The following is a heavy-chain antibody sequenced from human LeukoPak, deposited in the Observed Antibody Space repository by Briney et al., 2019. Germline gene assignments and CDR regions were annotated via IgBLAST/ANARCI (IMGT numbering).Heavy chain of an antibody. D-gene: IGHD1-1*01. V-gene: IGHV1-2*02. CDR3: AREFASRTTGTTLDY. J-gene: IGHJ4*02. CDR2: INPNSGGT. Sequence: ASVKVSCKASGYTFTGYYMHWVRQAPGQGLEWMGWINPNSGGTNYAQKFQGRVTMTRDTSISTAYMELSRLRSDDTAVYYCAREFASRTTGTTLDYWGQGTLVTVSS. CDR1: GYTFTGYY.